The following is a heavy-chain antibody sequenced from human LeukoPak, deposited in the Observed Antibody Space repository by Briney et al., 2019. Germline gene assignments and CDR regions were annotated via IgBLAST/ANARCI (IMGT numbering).Heavy chain of an antibody. J-gene: IGHJ4*02. CDR3: ASPQNYDSSGYYVDY. CDR2: IYPGDSDT. Sequence: GESLKISCKGFGYSFTSYWIGWVRQMPGKGLEWMGIIYPGDSDTRYSPSFQGQVTISADKSISTAYPQWSSLKASDTAMYYCASPQNYDSSGYYVDYWSQGTLVTVSS. D-gene: IGHD3-22*01. CDR1: GYSFTSYW. V-gene: IGHV5-51*01.